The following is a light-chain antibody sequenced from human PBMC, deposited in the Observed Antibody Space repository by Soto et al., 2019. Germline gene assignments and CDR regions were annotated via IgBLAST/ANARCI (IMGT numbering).Light chain of an antibody. Sequence: EILMTQSPATLSVSPGERATLSCRASQSVSSNLAWYQQKPGQAPRLLIFGASTRASGIPARFSASGSGTEFSLTISSLQSDDFATYYCQQYNTYSPTFGQGTKVEIK. CDR1: QSVSSN. V-gene: IGKV3-15*01. CDR3: QQYNTYSPT. CDR2: GAS. J-gene: IGKJ1*01.